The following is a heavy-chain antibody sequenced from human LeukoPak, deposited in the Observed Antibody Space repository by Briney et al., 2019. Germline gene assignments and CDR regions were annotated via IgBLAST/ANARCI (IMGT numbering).Heavy chain of an antibody. CDR3: TGDFDY. CDR2: IRFDGSNA. J-gene: IGHJ4*02. Sequence: GGSLRLSCAASGFTFNTYDMHWVRQAPGKGLEWVALIRFDGSNASYADSVKGRFTISRDNSKNTLYLQMNSLRADDTAVYYCTGDFDYWGQGTLVTVSS. V-gene: IGHV3-30*02. CDR1: GFTFNTYD.